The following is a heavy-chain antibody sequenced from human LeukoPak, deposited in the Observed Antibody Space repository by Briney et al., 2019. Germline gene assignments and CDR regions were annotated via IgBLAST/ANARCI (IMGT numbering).Heavy chain of an antibody. Sequence: GRSLKLSCAASGFTFSSYAMHWVRQAPGKGLEWVAVISYDGSNKYYADSVKGRFTISGDNSKNTLYLQMNSLRAEDTAVYYCARSGYSSSFDYWGQGTLVTVSS. CDR2: ISYDGSNK. CDR3: ARSGYSSSFDY. CDR1: GFTFSSYA. V-gene: IGHV3-30*04. D-gene: IGHD6-13*01. J-gene: IGHJ4*02.